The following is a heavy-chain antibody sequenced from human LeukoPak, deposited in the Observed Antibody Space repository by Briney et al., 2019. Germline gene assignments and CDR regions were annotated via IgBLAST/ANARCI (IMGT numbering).Heavy chain of an antibody. CDR2: IYYSGST. D-gene: IGHD3-10*01. CDR3: AVRGENDAFDI. J-gene: IGHJ3*02. Sequence: PSETLSLTCTVSGGSISSSSYYWGWIRQPPGKGLEWIGSIYYSGSTYYNPSLKSRVTISVDTSKNQFSLKLSSVTAADTAVYYCAVRGENDAFDIWGQGTMVTVSS. V-gene: IGHV4-39*01. CDR1: GGSISSSSYY.